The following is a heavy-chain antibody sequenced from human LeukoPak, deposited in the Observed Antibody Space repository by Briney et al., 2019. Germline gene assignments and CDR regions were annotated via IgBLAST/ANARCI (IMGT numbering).Heavy chain of an antibody. CDR3: ARRISGYYIDY. V-gene: IGHV5-51*01. D-gene: IGHD1-26*01. Sequence: GESLKISCKGSGYTFTNYWIGWVRQMPGKGLEWMGIIWPSDSDTRYSPSFQGQVTNSADKSISTAYLQWSSLKASDTAIYFCARRISGYYIDYWGQGTLVTVSP. CDR1: GYTFTNYW. CDR2: IWPSDSDT. J-gene: IGHJ4*02.